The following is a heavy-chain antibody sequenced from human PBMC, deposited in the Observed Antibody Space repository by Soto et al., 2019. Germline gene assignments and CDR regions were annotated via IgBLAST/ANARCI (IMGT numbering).Heavy chain of an antibody. CDR2: IYPGDSET. CDR1: GYSFTSYW. J-gene: IGHJ4*02. CDR3: ARIDCSGYHLVDY. V-gene: IGHV5-51*01. D-gene: IGHD3-22*01. Sequence: PGESLKISCKGSGYSFTSYWIGWVRQMPGKGLEWMGTIYPGDSETTYSPSFQGQVTISADKSIRTAHLQWTSLKASDTAMYYCARIDCSGYHLVDYWGQGTLVTAPQ.